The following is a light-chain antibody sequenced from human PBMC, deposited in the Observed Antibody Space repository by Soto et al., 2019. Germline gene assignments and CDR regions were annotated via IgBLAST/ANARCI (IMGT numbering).Light chain of an antibody. Sequence: EIVLTQSPATLSLSPEERATLSCRASQSVSSSLAWYQQKPGQAPRLIIHDASNRATGIPARFSGSGSGTDFTLTISSLEPEDFAVYYCQQRGWPPLAFGGGTRVEIK. V-gene: IGKV3-11*01. CDR3: QQRGWPPLA. CDR1: QSVSSS. J-gene: IGKJ4*01. CDR2: DAS.